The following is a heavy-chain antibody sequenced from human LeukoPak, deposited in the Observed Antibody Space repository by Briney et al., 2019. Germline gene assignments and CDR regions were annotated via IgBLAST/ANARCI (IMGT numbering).Heavy chain of an antibody. Sequence: ASVKVSCKASGYTFTNYGVSWVRQAPGQGLEWMGWISAYNGYTNYAQKFQGRVTITRNTSISTAYMELSSLRSEDTAVYYCARGGYTPVWGKGTTVTVSS. J-gene: IGHJ6*04. CDR2: ISAYNGYT. CDR3: ARGGYTPV. V-gene: IGHV1-18*01. D-gene: IGHD3-16*02. CDR1: GYTFTNYG.